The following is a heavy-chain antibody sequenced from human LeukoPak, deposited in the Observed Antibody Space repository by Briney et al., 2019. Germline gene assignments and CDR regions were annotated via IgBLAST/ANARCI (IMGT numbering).Heavy chain of an antibody. CDR1: GGSISSYY. D-gene: IGHD3-3*01. CDR3: ASTWLEVAAFDI. CDR2: IYYSGST. Sequence: SETLSLTCTVSGGSISSYYWSWIRQPPGKGLEWIGYIYYSGSTNYNPSLKSRVTISVDTSKNQFSLKLSSVTAADTAVYYCASTWLEVAAFDIWGQGTMVTVSS. V-gene: IGHV4-59*08. J-gene: IGHJ3*02.